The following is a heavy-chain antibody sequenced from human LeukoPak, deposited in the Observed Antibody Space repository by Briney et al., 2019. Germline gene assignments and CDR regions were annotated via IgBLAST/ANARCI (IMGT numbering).Heavy chain of an antibody. J-gene: IGHJ5*02. V-gene: IGHV4-61*01. CDR1: GGSISSSSYY. CDR2: IYYSGST. Sequence: SETLSLTCTVSGGSISSSSYYWSWIRQPPGKGLEWIGYIYYSGSTNYNPSLKSRVTISVDTSKNQFSLKLSSVTAADTAVYYCARFEPHQRSGFDPWGQGTLVTVSS. CDR3: ARFEPHQRSGFDP. D-gene: IGHD2-2*01.